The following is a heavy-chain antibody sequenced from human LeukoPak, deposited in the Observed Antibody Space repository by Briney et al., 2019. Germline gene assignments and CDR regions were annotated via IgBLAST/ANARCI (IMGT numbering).Heavy chain of an antibody. D-gene: IGHD4-17*01. CDR1: GFTFSSYA. V-gene: IGHV3-23*01. CDR3: ATKTSYGDRYFDY. CDR2: ISGTTGTT. J-gene: IGHJ4*02. Sequence: GGSLRLSCAASGFTFSSYAMGWIRQAPGKGLEWLSAISGTTGTTFYADSVKGRFTISRDNSKNTLYLQMNSLRAEDTAVYYCATKTSYGDRYFDYWGQGTLVTVSS.